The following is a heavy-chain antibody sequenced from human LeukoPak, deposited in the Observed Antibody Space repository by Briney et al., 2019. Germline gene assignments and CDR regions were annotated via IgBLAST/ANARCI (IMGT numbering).Heavy chain of an antibody. CDR1: GFTFGSYG. D-gene: IGHD4-17*01. V-gene: IGHV3-30*02. CDR2: VRYGGNNP. CDR3: ARWSRYGDYPYYCDF. J-gene: IGHJ4*02. Sequence: LSGGSLRLSCAASGFTFGSYGMHWVRQAPGKGLDWVAFVRYGGNNPYYSASVKGRFTLSRDNSKNAVLLQKNKLRLEDAAVYYGARWSRYGDYPYYCDFWGQGTLVTVSS.